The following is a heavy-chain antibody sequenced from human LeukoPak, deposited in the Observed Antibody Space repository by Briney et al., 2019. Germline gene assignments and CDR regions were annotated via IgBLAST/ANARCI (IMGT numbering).Heavy chain of an antibody. V-gene: IGHV4-59*01. D-gene: IGHD3-9*01. CDR2: IYHSGST. Sequence: PSETLSLTCTVSGGSISSYYWSWIRQPPGKGLEWIGYIYHSGSTNYNPSLKSRVTISVDTSKNQFSLKLSSVTAADTAVYYCARDVPHYDILTGYYSGGAFDIWGQGTMVTVSS. CDR1: GGSISSYY. CDR3: ARDVPHYDILTGYYSGGAFDI. J-gene: IGHJ3*02.